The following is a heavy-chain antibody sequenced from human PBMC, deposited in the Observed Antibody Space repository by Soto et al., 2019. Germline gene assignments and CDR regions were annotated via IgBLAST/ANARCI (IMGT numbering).Heavy chain of an antibody. V-gene: IGHV3-66*01. CDR2: IYSGGST. CDR1: GFTVSSNY. Sequence: GGSLRLSCAASGFTVSSNYMSWVRQAPGKGLEWVSVIYSGGSTYYADSVKGRFTISRDNSKNTLYLQMNSLRAEDTAVYYCARVAAVAGTLGLSSPYYYYMDVWGKGTTVTVSS. D-gene: IGHD6-19*01. J-gene: IGHJ6*03. CDR3: ARVAAVAGTLGLSSPYYYYMDV.